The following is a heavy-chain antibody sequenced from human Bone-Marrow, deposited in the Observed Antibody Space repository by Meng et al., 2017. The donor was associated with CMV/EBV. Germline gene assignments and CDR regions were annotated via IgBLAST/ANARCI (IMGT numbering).Heavy chain of an antibody. CDR3: ARSGDLGSYYVL. V-gene: IGHV3-74*01. Sequence: GGSLRLSCAASGFSFNSQWMHWVRQTPGKGLVWVSRINSYGSSTSYADSVKGRFTISRDNARTMLYLQMNSLRAEDTAVYYCARSGDLGSYYVLWGPGTLVTGAS. CDR2: INSYGSST. CDR1: GFSFNSQW. J-gene: IGHJ4*02. D-gene: IGHD3-10*01.